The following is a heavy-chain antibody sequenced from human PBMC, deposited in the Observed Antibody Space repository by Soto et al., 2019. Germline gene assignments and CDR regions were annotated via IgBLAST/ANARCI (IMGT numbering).Heavy chain of an antibody. D-gene: IGHD3-10*02. CDR2: INAGNGNT. CDR1: GYPCTSYA. CDR3: ARGYDFRGGMDV. V-gene: IGHV1-3*05. J-gene: IGHJ6*02. Sequence: QVQLVQYGAEEKKPGASVKVSCKASGYPCTSYAMHWVRQAHGQRLEWMGWINAGNGNTKYSQKFQGRVTITRDESASPAYMELSSLRSEDTSVYYCARGYDFRGGMDVWGQGTTVTVSS.